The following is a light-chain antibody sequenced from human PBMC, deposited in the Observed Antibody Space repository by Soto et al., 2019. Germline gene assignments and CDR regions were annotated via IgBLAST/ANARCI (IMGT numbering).Light chain of an antibody. V-gene: IGKV3-20*01. Sequence: EIVLTQSPGTLSLSPGERATLSCRASQSIRSNFLAWYQQKPGQAPSLLIYGASNRATGIPDRFSGSGSGTDFTLTISRLGPEDFAVYYCQQYGRSPYTFGQGTKVEIK. J-gene: IGKJ2*01. CDR1: QSIRSNF. CDR2: GAS. CDR3: QQYGRSPYT.